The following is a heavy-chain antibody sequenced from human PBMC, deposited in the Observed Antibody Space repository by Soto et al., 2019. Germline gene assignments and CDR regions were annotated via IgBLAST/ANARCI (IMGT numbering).Heavy chain of an antibody. V-gene: IGHV1-2*02. CDR3: ARDIEVAGSRSFDY. CDR2: INPNSGGT. Sequence: QVQLVQSGAGVEKPGASMKVSCKASGYTFTSYYIHWVRQAPGQGLDWMGWINPNSGGTNSAQKFQGRVTLTWDTSISTAYRDLSRLRSDDTAVYYCARDIEVAGSRSFDYWGQGTLVTVSS. D-gene: IGHD6-19*01. J-gene: IGHJ4*02. CDR1: GYTFTSYY.